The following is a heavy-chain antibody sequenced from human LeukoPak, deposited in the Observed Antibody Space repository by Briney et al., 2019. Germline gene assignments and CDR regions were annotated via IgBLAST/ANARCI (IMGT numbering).Heavy chain of an antibody. CDR1: GLTFSSYG. V-gene: IGHV3-33*01. CDR3: ARDPNDEKAVAGGDYFDY. D-gene: IGHD6-19*01. CDR2: IWYDGSNK. J-gene: IGHJ4*02. Sequence: GRSLRLSCAAAGLTFSSYGMHWVRQAASKGLEWVAAIWYDGSNKYYADSVKGRFNISRDNPKNTLYLQMNSLRAEDTAVYYCARDPNDEKAVAGGDYFDYWGQGTLVTVSS.